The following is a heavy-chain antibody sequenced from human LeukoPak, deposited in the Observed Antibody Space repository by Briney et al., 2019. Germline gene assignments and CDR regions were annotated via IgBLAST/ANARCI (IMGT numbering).Heavy chain of an antibody. J-gene: IGHJ4*02. Sequence: PGGSLRLSCAASGFTFSNYGMHWVRQAPGKGLEWVAVIWFDGNKKYSADSVKGRFTISRDNSKNILYLQMNSLRAEDTAVYYCARAPATTYYYGSGSYYLTDYWGQGTLVTVSS. D-gene: IGHD3-10*01. V-gene: IGHV3-33*01. CDR3: ARAPATTYYYGSGSYYLTDY. CDR2: IWFDGNKK. CDR1: GFTFSNYG.